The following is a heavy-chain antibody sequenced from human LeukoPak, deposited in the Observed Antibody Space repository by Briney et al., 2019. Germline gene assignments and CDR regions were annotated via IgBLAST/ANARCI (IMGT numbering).Heavy chain of an antibody. CDR1: GGSISSNSYY. Sequence: PSETLSLTCSVSGGSISSNSYYWGWIRQPPGKGLEWIGSIYYSGSTYHNPSLKSRVTISVDTSKNQFSLKLSSVTAADTAVYYCAKGGSGSYYYFDYWGQGTLVTVSS. CDR3: AKGGSGSYYYFDY. D-gene: IGHD3-10*01. V-gene: IGHV4-39*07. CDR2: IYYSGST. J-gene: IGHJ4*02.